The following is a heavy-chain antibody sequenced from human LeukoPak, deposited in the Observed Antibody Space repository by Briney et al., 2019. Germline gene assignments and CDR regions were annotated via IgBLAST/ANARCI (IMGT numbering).Heavy chain of an antibody. CDR2: IPASGGTT. CDR3: ARSSPERHYSFDF. V-gene: IGHV3-48*01. CDR1: GVTFSGYS. J-gene: IGHJ4*02. D-gene: IGHD1-1*01. Sequence: TGGSLRLSCSTSGVTFSGYSMNWVRRAPGKRLEWLSYIPASGGTTYYADSVNGRFTISRDNAKNSLFLEMNSLRVDDTAMYFCARSSPERHYSFDFWGRGTLVTVSS.